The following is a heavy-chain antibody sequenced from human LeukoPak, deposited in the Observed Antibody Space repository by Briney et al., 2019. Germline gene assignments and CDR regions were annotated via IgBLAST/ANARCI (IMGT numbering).Heavy chain of an antibody. D-gene: IGHD1-1*01. CDR1: GYTFTSYD. J-gene: IGHJ6*02. V-gene: IGHV1-8*01. CDR2: MNPNSGNT. CDR3: ARSITNYYYYGMDV. Sequence: ASVKVSCKASGYTFTSYDINWVRQATGQGLEWMGWMNPNSGNTGYAQKFQGRVTMTRNTSISAAYMELSSLRSEDTAVYYCARSITNYYYYGMDVWGQGTTVTVSS.